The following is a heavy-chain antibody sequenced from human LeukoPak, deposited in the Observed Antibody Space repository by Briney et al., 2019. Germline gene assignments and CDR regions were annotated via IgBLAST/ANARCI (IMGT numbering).Heavy chain of an antibody. V-gene: IGHV4-39*07. Sequence: SETLSLTCTVSGGSIISSNYYWGWIRQPPGKGPEWIGSMYYTGSTYYNPSLQSRVTISLDTLKNQFSLKLGSVTAADTAVYFCATDRRYVPDVNRGMVPLFNWGQGTLVTVSS. CDR1: GGSIISSNYY. J-gene: IGHJ4*02. D-gene: IGHD3-10*01. CDR2: MYYTGST. CDR3: ATDRRYVPDVNRGMVPLFN.